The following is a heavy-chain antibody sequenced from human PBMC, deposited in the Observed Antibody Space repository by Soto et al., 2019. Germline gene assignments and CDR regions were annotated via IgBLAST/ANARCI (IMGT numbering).Heavy chain of an antibody. CDR2: ISYDGSNK. D-gene: IGHD3-10*01. V-gene: IGHV3-30*18. J-gene: IGHJ4*02. Sequence: QVQLVESVGGVVQPGRSLRLSCAASGFTFSSYGMHWVRQAPGKGLEWVAVISYDGSNKYYADSVKGRFTISRDNSKNTLYLQMNSLRAEDTAVYYCAKSPHYSGSQYYFDYWGQGTLVTVSS. CDR1: GFTFSSYG. CDR3: AKSPHYSGSQYYFDY.